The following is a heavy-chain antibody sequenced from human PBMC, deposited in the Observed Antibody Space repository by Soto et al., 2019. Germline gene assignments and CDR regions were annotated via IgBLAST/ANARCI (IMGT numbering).Heavy chain of an antibody. CDR2: IYGGGST. J-gene: IGHJ5*02. V-gene: IGHV3-66*02. CDR3: ARGLIAVAGSS. CDR1: GFTVSGSY. D-gene: IGHD6-19*01. Sequence: GGSLRLSCAASGFTVSGSYMNWVRQAPGKGLEWVSVIYGGGSTYYAGSVEGGFTISRDNSKNTLYLQMNSLRAEDPAVYYCARGLIAVAGSSWGQGTLVTVSS.